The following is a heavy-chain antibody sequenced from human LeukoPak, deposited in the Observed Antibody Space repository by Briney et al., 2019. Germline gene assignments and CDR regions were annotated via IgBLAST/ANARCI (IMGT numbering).Heavy chain of an antibody. Sequence: GGSLSLPCAASGFTFSSYAMRWARQDRGEGLEWVSAICECGGTTHYADSVKVRFTISRDNSKYTLYLKMNSLRAEDTAVYYCAKGGGSYSGSHYGMDVWGQGTTVTVSS. CDR2: ICECGGTT. CDR1: GFTFSSYA. CDR3: AKGGGSYSGSHYGMDV. V-gene: IGHV3-23*01. D-gene: IGHD1-26*01. J-gene: IGHJ6*02.